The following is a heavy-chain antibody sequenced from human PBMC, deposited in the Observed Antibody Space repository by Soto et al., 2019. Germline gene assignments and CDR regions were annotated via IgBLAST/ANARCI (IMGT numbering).Heavy chain of an antibody. CDR3: ARGLGGRMDD. CDR1: GTIFSSYT. CDR2: IIPLLGET. Sequence: QVQLVQSGAEVKKPGSSVRVSCKASGTIFSSYTISWVRQAPGQGLEWMGRIIPLLGETNSAQKFQGRVTLTADKSTNTAYMELNSLRLEDTAVYYCARGLGGRMDDWGQGTTVTVYS. D-gene: IGHD3-16*01. V-gene: IGHV1-69*08. J-gene: IGHJ6*02.